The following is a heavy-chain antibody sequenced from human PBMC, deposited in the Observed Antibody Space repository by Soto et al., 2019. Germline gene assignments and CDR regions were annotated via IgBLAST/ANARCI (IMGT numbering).Heavy chain of an antibody. CDR1: GYSINNNDYY. Sequence: QLHESGPGVVKPSETLSLTCTVSGYSINNNDYYWNWIRQTPGKGLEWIGDVYYSGSTYYIPSLQSRLSMSVDRSKNQFSLKLRSVTAADSAIYYCDRMSYYYDKWYFDLWGRGTLVTVSS. J-gene: IGHJ2*01. CDR2: VYYSGST. D-gene: IGHD3-22*01. CDR3: DRMSYYYDKWYFDL. V-gene: IGHV4-30-4*01.